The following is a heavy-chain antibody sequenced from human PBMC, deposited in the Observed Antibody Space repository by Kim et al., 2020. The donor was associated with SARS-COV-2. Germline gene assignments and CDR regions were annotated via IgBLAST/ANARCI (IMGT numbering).Heavy chain of an antibody. CDR2: ISYDGSNK. J-gene: IGHJ4*02. CDR3: ARGDSSGLEEG. Sequence: GGSLRLSCAASGFTFSSYAMHWVRQAPGKGLEWVAVISYDGSNKYYADSVKGRFTISRDNSKNTLYLQMNSLRAEDTAVYYCARGDSSGLEEGWGQGTLVTVSS. D-gene: IGHD6-19*01. CDR1: GFTFSSYA. V-gene: IGHV3-30*04.